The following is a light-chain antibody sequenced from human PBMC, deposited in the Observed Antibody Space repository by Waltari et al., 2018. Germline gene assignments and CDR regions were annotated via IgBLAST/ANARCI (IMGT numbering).Light chain of an antibody. Sequence: QQEKGPWVLMNVKSDGSHNSGVGIPDRVSGSSSGAERYLTISSLQSEDEADYCCQTGGHGTWVFGGGTRLTVL. CDR2: VKSDGSH. V-gene: IGLV4-69*01. J-gene: IGLJ3*02. CDR3: QTGGHGTWV.